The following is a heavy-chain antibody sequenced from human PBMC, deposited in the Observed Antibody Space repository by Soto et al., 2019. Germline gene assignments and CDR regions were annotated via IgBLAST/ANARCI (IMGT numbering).Heavy chain of an antibody. CDR2: INPNSGGT. Sequence: ASVKVSCKASGYTFTGFYVHWVRQAPGQGLEWMGWINPNSGGTIYPQKFQGRVTMTRDTSISTAYMELRSLRFDDTAVYYCASTGNYGSGTSFRVDYWGQGTLVTVSS. CDR3: ASTGNYGSGTSFRVDY. D-gene: IGHD3-10*01. V-gene: IGHV1-2*02. J-gene: IGHJ4*02. CDR1: GYTFTGFY.